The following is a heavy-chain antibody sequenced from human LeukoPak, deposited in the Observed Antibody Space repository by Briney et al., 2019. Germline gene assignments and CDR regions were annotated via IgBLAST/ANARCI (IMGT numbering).Heavy chain of an antibody. Sequence: SETLSLTCTASGASISGYYWSWIRQPAGKGLEWIGRIYSGGNTNYNPSLKSRVTISVDTPMNQFSLKVTSVTAADTAVYYCARNRKGRFEDTDYWGQGTLVTVSS. CDR2: IYSGGNT. D-gene: IGHD2-15*01. J-gene: IGHJ4*02. CDR3: ARNRKGRFEDTDY. V-gene: IGHV4-4*07. CDR1: GASISGYY.